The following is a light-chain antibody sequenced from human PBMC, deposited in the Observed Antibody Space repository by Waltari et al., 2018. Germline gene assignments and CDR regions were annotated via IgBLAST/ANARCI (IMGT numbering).Light chain of an antibody. Sequence: EIVFTQSPGTLSLSPGERATLSCRTSQSVSSSYLAWYQQKPGQAPRLLIYGGSSRATGIPDRFSGSGSGTDFTLTISRLEPEDFAVYYCQQYGSSPRNTFGQGTKLEIK. CDR2: GGS. V-gene: IGKV3-20*01. J-gene: IGKJ2*01. CDR3: QQYGSSPRNT. CDR1: QSVSSSY.